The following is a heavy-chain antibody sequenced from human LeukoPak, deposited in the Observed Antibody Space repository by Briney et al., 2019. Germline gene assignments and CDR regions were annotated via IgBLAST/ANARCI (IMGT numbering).Heavy chain of an antibody. CDR2: INHSGST. CDR3: ARGGWEHLLDY. J-gene: IGHJ4*02. CDR1: GGSFSGDY. Sequence: PSETLSLTCAVYGGSFSGDYWSWIRQPPGKALEWIGEINHSGSTNYNPSLQSRVTISVDRSKNQFSLKLSYVTAAETAVYYCARGGWEHLLDYWGQGTLVTVSS. D-gene: IGHD4-23*01. V-gene: IGHV4-34*01.